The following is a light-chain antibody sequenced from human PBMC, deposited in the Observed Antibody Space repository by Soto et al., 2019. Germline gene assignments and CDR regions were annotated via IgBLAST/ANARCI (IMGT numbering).Light chain of an antibody. CDR3: QQLNSYTLT. CDR2: AAS. Sequence: DIQLTQSPSFLSASVGDRVTITCRASQGISSYLAWYQQKPGKAPKLLIYAASTLQSGVPSRFSGSGSGTEFTLTISSLQPEYFANYYCQQLNSYTLTFGGGTKVEIK. V-gene: IGKV1-9*01. CDR1: QGISSY. J-gene: IGKJ4*01.